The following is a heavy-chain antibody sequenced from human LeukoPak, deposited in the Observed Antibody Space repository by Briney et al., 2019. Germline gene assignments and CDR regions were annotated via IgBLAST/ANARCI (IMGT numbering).Heavy chain of an antibody. CDR2: IYYSGST. CDR3: ASGGFGELFPSHHDAFDI. V-gene: IGHV4-59*01. Sequence: SETLSLTCTVSGGSISGYYWSWIRQPPGRGLEWIGYIYYSGSTNYNPSLKSRVTISVDTSKNQFSLKLSSVTAADTAVYYCASGGFGELFPSHHDAFDIWGQGTMVTVSS. CDR1: GGSISGYY. D-gene: IGHD3-10*01. J-gene: IGHJ3*02.